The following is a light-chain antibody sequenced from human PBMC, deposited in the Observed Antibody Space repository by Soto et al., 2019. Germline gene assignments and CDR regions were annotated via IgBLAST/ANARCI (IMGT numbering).Light chain of an antibody. CDR2: EVS. CDR3: SSYTISSIDHV. J-gene: IGLJ1*01. Sequence: QSALTQPASVSGSPGQSITISCTGTSSDVGGYNYVSWYQQHPGKAPKLMIYEVSNRPSGVSNRFSGSKSGNTASLTISGLQAEDEADYYCSSYTISSIDHVFGTGTKVTVL. V-gene: IGLV2-14*01. CDR1: SSDVGGYNY.